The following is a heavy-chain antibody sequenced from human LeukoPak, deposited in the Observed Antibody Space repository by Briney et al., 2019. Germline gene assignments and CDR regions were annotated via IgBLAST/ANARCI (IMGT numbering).Heavy chain of an antibody. Sequence: ASVKVSCKASGYSFARSSMHWVSQAPGQRLEWMGWITGNGNTKYSQQFQGRVTITWDISASTAYMALSSLRSEDTAVYYCASQLLFGSIDYWGQGALVTVSS. CDR3: ASQLLFGSIDY. V-gene: IGHV1-3*01. D-gene: IGHD2-2*01. J-gene: IGHJ4*02. CDR1: GYSFARSS. CDR2: ITGNGNT.